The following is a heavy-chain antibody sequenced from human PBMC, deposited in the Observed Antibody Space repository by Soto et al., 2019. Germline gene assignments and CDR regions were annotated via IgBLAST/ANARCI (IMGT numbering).Heavy chain of an antibody. Sequence: QVQLVQSGPEVKKPGASVRVSCKASGYTFTAYYIHWVRQAPGHGLEWMGFISPNSGGTPFAPKFQGLVTMTGDTSLSTVYMDLSRLRSDDTAVYYCARSWGVHRAIDYWGQGTLVTVSS. J-gene: IGHJ4*02. V-gene: IGHV1-2*04. CDR1: GYTFTAYY. D-gene: IGHD2-8*01. CDR2: ISPNSGGT. CDR3: ARSWGVHRAIDY.